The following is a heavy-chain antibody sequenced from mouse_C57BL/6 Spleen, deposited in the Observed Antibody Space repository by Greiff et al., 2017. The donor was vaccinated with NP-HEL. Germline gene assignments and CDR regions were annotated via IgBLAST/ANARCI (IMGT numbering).Heavy chain of an antibody. V-gene: IGHV1-52*01. CDR3: ARESKTAFYFDY. CDR2: IDPSDSET. Sequence: VQLQQPGAELVRPGSSVKLSCKASGYTFTSYWMHWVKQRPIQGLEWIGNIDPSDSETHYNQKFKDKATLTVDKSSSTAYMQLSSLTSEDSAVYYCARESKTAFYFDYWGQGTTLTVSS. CDR1: GYTFTSYW. J-gene: IGHJ2*01. D-gene: IGHD3-2*01.